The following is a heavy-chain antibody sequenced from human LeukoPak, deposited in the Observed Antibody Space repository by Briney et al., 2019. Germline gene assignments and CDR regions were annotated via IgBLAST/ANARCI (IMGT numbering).Heavy chain of an antibody. D-gene: IGHD7-27*01. J-gene: IGHJ3*02. V-gene: IGHV4-59*01. CDR1: GGSMNSFY. CDR3: ARVSGAHNAFDI. Sequence: NPSETLSLTCTVFGGSMNSFYWSWIRQPPGKGLEWIGYIYSTGSTNYNPSLKSRVTLSGDTSKSQVSLKLSSVTAADTAVYYCARVSGAHNAFDIWGQGTMVTVSS. CDR2: IYSTGST.